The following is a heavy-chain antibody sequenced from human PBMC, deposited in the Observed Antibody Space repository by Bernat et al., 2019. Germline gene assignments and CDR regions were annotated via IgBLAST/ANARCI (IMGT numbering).Heavy chain of an antibody. CDR3: AKDPGYYDSSGYYNDY. V-gene: IGHV3-30*18. CDR2: ILYDGSNK. CDR1: GFPSITYA. Sequence: QVQLVESGGALFHLGGSWSPPFAAPGFPSITYALPWFRQAPGKGLGWVAVILYDGSNKYYADSVKGRFTISRDNSKNTLYLQMNSLRAEDTAVYYCAKDPGYYDSSGYYNDYWGQGTLVTVSS. J-gene: IGHJ4*02. D-gene: IGHD3-22*01.